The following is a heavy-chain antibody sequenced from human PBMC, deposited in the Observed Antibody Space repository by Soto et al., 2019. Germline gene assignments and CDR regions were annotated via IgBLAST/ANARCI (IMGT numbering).Heavy chain of an antibody. CDR3: AWRGPGTYFEY. CDR1: GFTFSSYA. V-gene: IGHV3-23*01. CDR2: VSGSGGST. Sequence: EVQLLESGGGLVQPGGSLRLSCAASGFTFSSYAMRWVRQAPGKGLEWVSAVSGSGGSTYYADSVKGRFTISRDNSKNTLYLQMNSLRAEDTAVYYCAWRGPGTYFEYCGQGTLVTVSS. D-gene: IGHD6-13*01. J-gene: IGHJ4*02.